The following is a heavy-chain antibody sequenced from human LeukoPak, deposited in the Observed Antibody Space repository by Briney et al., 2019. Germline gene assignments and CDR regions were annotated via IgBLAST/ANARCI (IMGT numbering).Heavy chain of an antibody. CDR2: ISSDGSNK. CDR3: ARAHYYDSRGYYHYFDY. D-gene: IGHD3-22*01. CDR1: GLTFSRHA. Sequence: PGGSLRLSCAAWGLTFSRHAMHCVRQAPGKGLEWVAVISSDGSNKYYTDSVKGRFTISRDYSKNTLYLQMNSLRAEDTAVYYCARAHYYDSRGYYHYFDYWGQGTLVTVSS. V-gene: IGHV3-30-3*01. J-gene: IGHJ4*02.